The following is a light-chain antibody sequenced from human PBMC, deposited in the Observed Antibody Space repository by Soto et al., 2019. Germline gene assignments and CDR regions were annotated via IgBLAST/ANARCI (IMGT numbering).Light chain of an antibody. CDR1: QSVSYSSNNKNY. Sequence: DIVMTQSPDSLAVSLGERATINCKSSQSVSYSSNNKNYLAWYQQKSVQPPKLLIYWASTRESGVPERFSGSGSGTDFTLTISSLQAEDVAVYYCQQYYSSPCTFGPGTKVDIK. CDR3: QQYYSSPCT. CDR2: WAS. J-gene: IGKJ3*01. V-gene: IGKV4-1*01.